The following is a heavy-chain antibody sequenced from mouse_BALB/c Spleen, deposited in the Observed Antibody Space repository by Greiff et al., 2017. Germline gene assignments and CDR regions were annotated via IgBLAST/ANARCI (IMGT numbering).Heavy chain of an antibody. J-gene: IGHJ4*01. V-gene: IGHV5-4*02. CDR2: ISDGGSYT. CDR1: GFTFSDYY. CDR3: ARGRSYMDY. Sequence: DVKLVESGGGLVTPGGSLKLSCAASGFTFSDYYMYWVRQTPEKRLEWVATISDGGSYTYYPDSVKGRFTISRDNAKNNLYLQMSSLKSEDTAMYYCARGRSYMDYWGQGTSVTVAS.